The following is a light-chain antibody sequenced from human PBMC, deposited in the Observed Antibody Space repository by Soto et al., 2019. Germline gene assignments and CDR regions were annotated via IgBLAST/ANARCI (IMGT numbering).Light chain of an antibody. V-gene: IGLV1-44*01. CDR1: SSNVGRNS. J-gene: IGLJ1*01. Sequence: QSVLTQPPSASGSPGQGLTICCSGGSSNVGRNSVTWYQQLPGTAPKLLIYGNNQRPSGVPDRFSGSKSGTSASLAISGLQSEDEADYYCATWDDYLNVYVFGTGTKVTVL. CDR2: GNN. CDR3: ATWDDYLNVYV.